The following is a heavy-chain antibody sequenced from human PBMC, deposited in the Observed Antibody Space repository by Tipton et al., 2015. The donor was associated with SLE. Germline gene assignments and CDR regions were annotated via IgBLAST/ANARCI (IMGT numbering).Heavy chain of an antibody. V-gene: IGHV4-59*12. J-gene: IGHJ4*02. CDR1: GGSISSYY. CDR3: ASPITLVRGVTKDY. Sequence: TLSLTCTVSGGSISSYYWSWIRQPPGKGLEWIGYIYYRGSTNYNPSLKSRVTISVDTSKNQFSLKVSSVTAADTAVYYCASPITLVRGVTKDYWGQGTLVTVSS. D-gene: IGHD3-10*01. CDR2: IYYRGST.